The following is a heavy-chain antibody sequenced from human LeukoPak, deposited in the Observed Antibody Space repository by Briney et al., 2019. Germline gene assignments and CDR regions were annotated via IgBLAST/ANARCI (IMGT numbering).Heavy chain of an antibody. J-gene: IGHJ4*02. CDR2: ISSASTTI. V-gene: IGHV3-48*02. CDR3: AREMVLVATVVFDY. Sequence: GGSLRPSSAASGFTFSTYSMNWVRQAPGKGLEWVSYISSASTTIYYAVSVKGRFTISRDNAKNSLYLQMNSLRDEDTAVYYCAREMVLVATVVFDYWGQGTLVTVSS. CDR1: GFTFSTYS. D-gene: IGHD4/OR15-4a*01.